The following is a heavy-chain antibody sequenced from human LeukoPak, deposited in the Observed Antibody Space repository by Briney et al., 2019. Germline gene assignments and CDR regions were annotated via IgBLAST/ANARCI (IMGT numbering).Heavy chain of an antibody. CDR2: VYYSGST. V-gene: IGHV4-39*07. D-gene: IGHD2-21*02. Sequence: PSETLSLTCTVSGGSISSSSYYWGWIRQPPGKGLEWIGSVYYSGSTYYNPSLQSRVTISVDTSKNQFSLKLSSVTAADTAVYYCASGYCGGACQLGGVDMWGQGTMVTVSS. J-gene: IGHJ3*02. CDR3: ASGYCGGACQLGGVDM. CDR1: GGSISSSSYY.